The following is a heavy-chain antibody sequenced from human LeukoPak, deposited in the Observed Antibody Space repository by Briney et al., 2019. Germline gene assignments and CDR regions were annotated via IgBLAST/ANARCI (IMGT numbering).Heavy chain of an antibody. CDR1: GGSFSGYY. Sequence: SETLSLTCAVYGGSFSGYYWSWIRQPPGKGLEWIGEINHSGSTNYNPSHKSRVTISVDTSKNQFSLKLSSVTAADTAVYYCARGSSDRYCSSTSCYVRRTNWFDPWGQGTLVTVSS. J-gene: IGHJ5*02. D-gene: IGHD2-2*01. CDR2: INHSGST. CDR3: ARGSSDRYCSSTSCYVRRTNWFDP. V-gene: IGHV4-34*01.